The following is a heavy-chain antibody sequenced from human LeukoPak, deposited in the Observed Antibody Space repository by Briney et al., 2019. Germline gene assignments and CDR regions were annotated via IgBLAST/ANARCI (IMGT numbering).Heavy chain of an antibody. Sequence: ASVKVPCKASGYTFTSYAMNWVRQAPGQGLEWMGWINTNTGNPTYAQGFTGRFVFSLDTSVSTAYLQISSLKAEDTAVYYCARGQGLLLFLDWFDPWGQGTLVTVSS. V-gene: IGHV7-4-1*02. D-gene: IGHD3-22*01. CDR3: ARGQGLLLFLDWFDP. CDR1: GYTFTSYA. CDR2: INTNTGNP. J-gene: IGHJ5*02.